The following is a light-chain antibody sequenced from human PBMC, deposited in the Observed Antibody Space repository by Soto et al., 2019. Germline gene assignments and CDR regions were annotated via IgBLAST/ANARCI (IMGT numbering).Light chain of an antibody. J-gene: IGKJ1*01. CDR2: KAS. V-gene: IGKV1-5*03. CDR1: QSISSW. Sequence: DIQMTQSPSTLSASVGDSVTITCRASQSISSWLAWYQQKPGKAPKLLIYKASSLESGVPSRFSGSGSGTEFTLTISSLHPDDFATYYCQQYNSYSWTFGQGTKVEIK. CDR3: QQYNSYSWT.